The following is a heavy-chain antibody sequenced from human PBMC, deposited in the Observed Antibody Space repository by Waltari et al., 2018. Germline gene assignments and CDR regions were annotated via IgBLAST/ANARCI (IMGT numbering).Heavy chain of an antibody. V-gene: IGHV3-21*02. CDR1: GFTFRCYS. D-gene: IGHD3-3*01. CDR2: KSSGSSDI. CDR3: ARRSCSGYYACYYYYGMDV. J-gene: IGHJ6*02. Sequence: EVQLMESGGGLVKPGGSLRLSCEASGFTFRCYSMAWVRQAPGKGLEWVSSKSSGSSDIEYRDSGRGRLTIARDDGKNSRYLQINSMRAEDTAVYYCARRSCSGYYACYYYYGMDVWSQGTTVSVS.